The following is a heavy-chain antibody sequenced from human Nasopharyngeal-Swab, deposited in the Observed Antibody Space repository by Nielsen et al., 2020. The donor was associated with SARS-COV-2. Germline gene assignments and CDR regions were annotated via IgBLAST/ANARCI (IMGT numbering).Heavy chain of an antibody. D-gene: IGHD3-10*01. J-gene: IGHJ6*02. CDR2: FDPEDGET. CDR3: ATDSPYGSGSYHYYYYYGMDV. Sequence: SVKVPCKVSGYTLTELSMHWVRQAPGKGLEWMGGFDPEDGETIYAQKFQGRVTMTEDTSTDTAYMELSSLRSEDTAVYYCATDSPYGSGSYHYYYYYGMDVWGQGTTVTVSS. V-gene: IGHV1-24*01. CDR1: GYTLTELS.